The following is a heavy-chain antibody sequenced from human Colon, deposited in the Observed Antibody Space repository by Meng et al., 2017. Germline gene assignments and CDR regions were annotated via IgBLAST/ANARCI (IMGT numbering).Heavy chain of an antibody. D-gene: IGHD3-16*01. CDR3: ARDYGGPQWFAP. V-gene: IGHV3-30*01. Sequence: VELVGSEGDVVQPGRSLRTSCATSGFDFTSYAMHWVRQAPGKGLEWVAVISYDGSQKFYADSVKGRFTISRDFSKSTVSLQMDSLRVEDTAMYYCARDYGGPQWFAPWGQGTLVTDSS. CDR1: GFDFTSYA. J-gene: IGHJ5*02. CDR2: ISYDGSQK.